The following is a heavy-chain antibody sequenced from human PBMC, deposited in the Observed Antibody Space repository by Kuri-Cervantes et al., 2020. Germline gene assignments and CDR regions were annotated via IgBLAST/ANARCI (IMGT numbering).Heavy chain of an antibody. V-gene: IGHV3-21*01. D-gene: IGHD3-22*01. Sequence: GESLKISCAASGFTFSSYSMNWVRQAPGKGLEWVSSISSSSSYIYYADSVKGRFTISRDNAKNSLYLQMNSLRAEDTAVYYCARDHITMIVVVSYYYYYGMDVWGQGTTVTVSS. J-gene: IGHJ6*02. CDR1: GFTFSSYS. CDR2: ISSSSSYI. CDR3: ARDHITMIVVVSYYYYYGMDV.